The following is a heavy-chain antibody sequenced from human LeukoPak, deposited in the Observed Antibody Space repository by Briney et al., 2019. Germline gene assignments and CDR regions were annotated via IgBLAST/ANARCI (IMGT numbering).Heavy chain of an antibody. Sequence: PSETLSLTCTVSGGSISINSYYWGWIRQPPGKGLEWIGSIYHSGSTYYNPSLRSRLTISVDTSKNQFSLKLSSVTAADTAVYYCARGRYYYDSGGYQPPYYYMDVWGKGTTVTVSS. CDR3: ARGRYYYDSGGYQPPYYYMDV. D-gene: IGHD3-22*01. CDR2: IYHSGST. J-gene: IGHJ6*03. V-gene: IGHV4-39*01. CDR1: GGSISINSYY.